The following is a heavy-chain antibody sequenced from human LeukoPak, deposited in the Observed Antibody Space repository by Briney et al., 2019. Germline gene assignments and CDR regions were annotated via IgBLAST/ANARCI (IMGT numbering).Heavy chain of an antibody. V-gene: IGHV4-4*02. Sequence: SGTLSLTCAVSGGSISSSNCWSWVRQPPGKGLEWIGEIYHSGSTYYNPSLKSRVTISVDTSKNQFSLKLSSVTAADTAVYYCARDRGELPNYWGQGTLVTVSS. CDR2: IYHSGST. CDR3: ARDRGELPNY. CDR1: GGSISSSNC. D-gene: IGHD1-26*01. J-gene: IGHJ4*02.